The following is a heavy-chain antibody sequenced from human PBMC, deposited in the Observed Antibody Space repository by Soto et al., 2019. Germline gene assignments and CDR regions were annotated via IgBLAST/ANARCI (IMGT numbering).Heavy chain of an antibody. Sequence: GGSLRLSCAASGFTFSSYEMNWVRQAPGKGLEWVSYISSSGSTIYYADSVKGRFTISRDNAKNSLYLQMNSLRAEDTTVYYCARYGSGSYHDCWGQGTLVTVSS. J-gene: IGHJ4*02. CDR1: GFTFSSYE. CDR3: ARYGSGSYHDC. D-gene: IGHD3-10*01. CDR2: ISSSGSTI. V-gene: IGHV3-48*03.